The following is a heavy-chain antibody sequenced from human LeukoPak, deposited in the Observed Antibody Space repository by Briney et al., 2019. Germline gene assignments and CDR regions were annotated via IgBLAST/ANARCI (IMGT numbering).Heavy chain of an antibody. CDR1: GDSVSNDNYY. D-gene: IGHD6-19*01. V-gene: IGHV4-61*01. J-gene: IGHJ4*02. CDR2: ISYSGST. Sequence: SQTLSLTCTVSGDSVSNDNYYWSWIRQPPGKGLEWVGYISYSGSTNYNPSLKSRVTISVDTSKNQFSLKLSSVTAADTAIYYCARDGRAGSLFAYWGQGTLVTVSS. CDR3: ARDGRAGSLFAY.